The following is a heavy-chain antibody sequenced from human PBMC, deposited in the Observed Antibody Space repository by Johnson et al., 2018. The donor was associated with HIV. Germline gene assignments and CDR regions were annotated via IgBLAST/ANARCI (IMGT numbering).Heavy chain of an antibody. D-gene: IGHD6-19*01. CDR3: ARDHGWSRGWLFDAFDI. V-gene: IGHV3-11*04. Sequence: QVLLVESGGGLVQPGGSLRLSCATSGFTVSNNYMSWIRQAPGKGLEWVSYISSSGSTIYYADSVKGRFTISRDNAKNSLYLQMNSLRPEDTAVYYCARDHGWSRGWLFDAFDIWGQGTMVTVSS. CDR2: ISSSGSTI. J-gene: IGHJ3*02. CDR1: GFTVSNNY.